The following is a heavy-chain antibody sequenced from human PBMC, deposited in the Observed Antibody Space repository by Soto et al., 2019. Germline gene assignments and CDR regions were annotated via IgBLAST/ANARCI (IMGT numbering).Heavy chain of an antibody. Sequence: GASVKVSCKASGYTFTSYGISWVRQAPGQGLEWMGWISAYNGNTNYAQKLQGRVTMTTDTSTSTAYMELRSLRSDDTAVYYRARPITMVRGVSQNWFDPWGQGTLVTVSS. J-gene: IGHJ5*02. CDR1: GYTFTSYG. CDR3: ARPITMVRGVSQNWFDP. CDR2: ISAYNGNT. D-gene: IGHD3-10*01. V-gene: IGHV1-18*01.